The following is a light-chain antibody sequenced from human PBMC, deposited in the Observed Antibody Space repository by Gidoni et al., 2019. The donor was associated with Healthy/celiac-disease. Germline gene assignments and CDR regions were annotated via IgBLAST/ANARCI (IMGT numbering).Light chain of an antibody. Sequence: QSVLTQSPSASGTPGQRVTISCRVSSSNIGSNTVNWYQQLPGTAPKLLIYRNNQRPSGVPDRFSGSKSGTSASLAISGLQSEDEADYYCAAWDDSLNGLVFGGGTQLTVL. CDR1: SSNIGSNT. CDR3: AAWDDSLNGLV. V-gene: IGLV1-44*01. J-gene: IGLJ7*01. CDR2: RNN.